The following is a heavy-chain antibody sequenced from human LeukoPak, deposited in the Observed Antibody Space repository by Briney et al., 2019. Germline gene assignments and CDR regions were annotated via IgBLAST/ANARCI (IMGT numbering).Heavy chain of an antibody. CDR2: IKSDGSIT. D-gene: IGHD1-26*01. Sequence: SGGSLRLSCAASGFTFRSYWMDCVRQAAGQGLVWVSHIKSDGSITNYADSVKGRFTISRDNAKNTLYLQMNSLRAEDTAVYYCARLVGTTTPGVDYWGQGTLVTVSS. CDR3: ARLVGTTTPGVDY. CDR1: GFTFRSYW. V-gene: IGHV3-74*01. J-gene: IGHJ4*02.